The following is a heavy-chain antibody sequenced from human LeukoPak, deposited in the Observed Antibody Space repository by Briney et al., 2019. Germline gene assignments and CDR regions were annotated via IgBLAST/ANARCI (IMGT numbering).Heavy chain of an antibody. CDR2: INPNSGGT. V-gene: IGHV1-2*02. Sequence: ASVKVSCKASGYTFTGYYMHWVRRAPGQGLEWMGWINPNSGGTNYAQKFQGRVTMTRDTSISTAYMELSSLRSEDTAVYYCARDLPFGVVEKRDYYYYYMDVWGKGTTVTVSS. D-gene: IGHD3-3*01. J-gene: IGHJ6*03. CDR3: ARDLPFGVVEKRDYYYYYMDV. CDR1: GYTFTGYY.